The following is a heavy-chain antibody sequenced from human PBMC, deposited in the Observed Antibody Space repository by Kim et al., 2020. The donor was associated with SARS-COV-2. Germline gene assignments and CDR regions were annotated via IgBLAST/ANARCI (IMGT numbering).Heavy chain of an antibody. CDR1: GGSISSGDYY. Sequence: SETLSLTCTVSGGSISSGDYYWSWIRQPPGKGLEWIGYIYYSGSTYYNPSLKSRVTISVDTSKNQFSLKLSSVTAADTAVYYCARGPRVLRYFVRFDPWGQGTLVTVSS. CDR3: ARGPRVLRYFVRFDP. V-gene: IGHV4-30-4*01. D-gene: IGHD3-9*01. CDR2: IYYSGST. J-gene: IGHJ5*02.